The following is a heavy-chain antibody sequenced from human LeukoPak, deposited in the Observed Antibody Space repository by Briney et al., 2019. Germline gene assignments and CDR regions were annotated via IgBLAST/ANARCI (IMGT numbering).Heavy chain of an antibody. J-gene: IGHJ4*02. CDR3: ARDKIVGATYFDY. CDR1: GFTFSTYW. V-gene: IGHV3-7*01. CDR2: IKQDGSKN. D-gene: IGHD1-26*01. Sequence: GGSLRLACVASGFTFSTYWMSWVRQAPGKGLEWVANIKQDGSKNYYVESVKGRFTISRDNAKNSLYLQMNSLRVEDTAVYYCARDKIVGATYFDYWGQGTLVTVSS.